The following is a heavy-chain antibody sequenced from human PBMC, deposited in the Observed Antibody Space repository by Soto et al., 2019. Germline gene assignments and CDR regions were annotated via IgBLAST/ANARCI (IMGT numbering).Heavy chain of an antibody. CDR1: GGSISSYY. CDR2: IHYSGST. Sequence: PSETLSLTCTVSGGSISSYYWIWIRQPPGKGLEWIGYIHYSGSTNYNPSLKSRVTISVDTSKNQFSLKLSSVTAADTAVYYCARGDYVWGSYRYTSFDYWGQGTLVTVSS. V-gene: IGHV4-59*01. CDR3: ARGDYVWGSYRYTSFDY. J-gene: IGHJ4*02. D-gene: IGHD3-16*02.